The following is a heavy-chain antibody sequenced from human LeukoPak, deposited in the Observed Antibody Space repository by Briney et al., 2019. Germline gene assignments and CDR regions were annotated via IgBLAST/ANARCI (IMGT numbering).Heavy chain of an antibody. J-gene: IGHJ4*02. V-gene: IGHV3-7*01. CDR2: IKQDGSEK. CDR1: GFIFSTYA. CDR3: AXXLSRYDFWSGYSSYFDY. D-gene: IGHD3-3*01. Sequence: GGSLLLSCATSGFIFSTYAMSWVRQAPGKGLEWVANIKQDGSEKYYVDSVKGRFTISRDNAKNSLYLQMNSLRAEDTAVYSXAXXLSRYDFWSGYSSYFDYWGQGTLVTVSS.